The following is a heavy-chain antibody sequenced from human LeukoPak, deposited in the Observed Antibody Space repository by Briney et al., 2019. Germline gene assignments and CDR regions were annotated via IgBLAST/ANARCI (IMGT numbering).Heavy chain of an antibody. V-gene: IGHV1-46*01. Sequence: ASVKVSCKASGYTFTTNHIHWVRQAPGQGLEWMGIINPSDTNTGYAQKFQGRVTMTRDTSTGTVHMELSRLRSEDTAVYYCARGRSYSDSSGKRHYYFDYWGQGTLVTVSS. CDR2: INPSDTNT. CDR3: ARGRSYSDSSGKRHYYFDY. CDR1: GYTFTTNH. J-gene: IGHJ4*02. D-gene: IGHD3-22*01.